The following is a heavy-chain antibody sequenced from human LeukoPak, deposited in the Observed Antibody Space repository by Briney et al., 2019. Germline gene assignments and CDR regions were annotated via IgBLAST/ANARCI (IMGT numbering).Heavy chain of an antibody. CDR3: AAPGVPAATYYFDY. D-gene: IGHD2-2*01. V-gene: IGHV3-30*02. Sequence: GGSLRLSCAASGFTFSDYGMHWVRQAPGKGLQWVAFIQFDGNNEYYADSVKGRFTISRDNSKNTVYLQMNSLRAEDTAVYYCAAPGVPAATYYFDYRGQGTLVTVSS. CDR1: GFTFSDYG. J-gene: IGHJ4*02. CDR2: IQFDGNNE.